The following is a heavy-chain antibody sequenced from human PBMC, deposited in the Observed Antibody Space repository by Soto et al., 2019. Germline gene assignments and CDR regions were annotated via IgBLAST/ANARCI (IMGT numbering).Heavy chain of an antibody. D-gene: IGHD6-19*01. V-gene: IGHV3-7*01. CDR1: GLTFSVYW. J-gene: IGHJ5*02. Sequence: GGSLRLSCAASGLTFSVYWMSWVRQAPGRGLEWVANIKQDGSEKYYTDSVKGRFTISRDNAKNSLYLQMNSLRDDDTAVYYCARPSSGWENWFDPWGQGTLVTVSS. CDR2: IKQDGSEK. CDR3: ARPSSGWENWFDP.